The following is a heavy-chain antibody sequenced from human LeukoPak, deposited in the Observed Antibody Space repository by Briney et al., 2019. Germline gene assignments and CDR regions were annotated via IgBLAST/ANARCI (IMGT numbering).Heavy chain of an antibody. D-gene: IGHD3-22*01. CDR2: IIPIFGIA. V-gene: IGHV1-69*04. CDR1: GGTFSSYA. CDR3: ARGGGPYYYDSSGPQSRPFDP. Sequence: SVKVSCTASGGTFSSYAISWVRQAPGQGLEWMGRIIPIFGIANYAQRFQGRVTITADKSTSTAYMELSSLRSEDTAVYYCARGGGPYYYDSSGPQSRPFDPWGQGTLVTVSS. J-gene: IGHJ5*02.